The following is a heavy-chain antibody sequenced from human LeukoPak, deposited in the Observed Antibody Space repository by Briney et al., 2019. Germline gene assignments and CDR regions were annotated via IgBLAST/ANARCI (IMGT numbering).Heavy chain of an antibody. Sequence: ASVKVSCKASGYTFTGYYMHWVRQAPGQGLEWMGWINPNSGGTDYAQKFQGRVTMTRDTSISTAYMELSRLRSDDTAVYYCARDYGLVIRSYYFGYWGQGTLVTVSS. CDR3: ARDYGLVIRSYYFGY. D-gene: IGHD3-22*01. CDR1: GYTFTGYY. V-gene: IGHV1-2*02. J-gene: IGHJ4*02. CDR2: INPNSGGT.